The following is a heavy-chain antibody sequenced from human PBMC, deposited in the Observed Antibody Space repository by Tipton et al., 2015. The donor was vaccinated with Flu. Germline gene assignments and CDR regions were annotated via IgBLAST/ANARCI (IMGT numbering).Heavy chain of an antibody. D-gene: IGHD7-27*01. CDR2: INHSGST. J-gene: IGHJ4*02. Sequence: LRLSCTVSGGSISSGGSYWSWIRQPPGKGLEWIGEINHSGSTNYNPSLKSRVTISADTSKNQFSLKLSSVTAADTAVYYCASKVANWGVWEPLDYWGQGTLVNVSS. CDR3: ASKVANWGVWEPLDY. CDR1: GGSISSGGSY. V-gene: IGHV4-39*07.